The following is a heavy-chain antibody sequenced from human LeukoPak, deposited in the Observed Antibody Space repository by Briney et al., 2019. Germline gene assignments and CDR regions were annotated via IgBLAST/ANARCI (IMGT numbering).Heavy chain of an antibody. Sequence: GGSLRLSCAASGFTFSSDWISWVRQAPGKGLEWVANIKQDGSEKYYVDSVKGRFTISRDNAKNSLYLQMNSLRAEDTAVYYCARLWSGYYLDAFDIWGQGTMVTVSS. CDR2: IKQDGSEK. CDR1: GFTFSSDW. J-gene: IGHJ3*02. CDR3: ARLWSGYYLDAFDI. D-gene: IGHD3/OR15-3a*01. V-gene: IGHV3-7*03.